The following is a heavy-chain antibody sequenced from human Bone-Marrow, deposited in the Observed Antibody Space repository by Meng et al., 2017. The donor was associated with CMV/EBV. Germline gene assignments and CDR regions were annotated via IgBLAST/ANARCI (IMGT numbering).Heavy chain of an antibody. V-gene: IGHV1-46*01. CDR2: ISPSSGIT. Sequence: ASVKVSCKASGYTFTSYYMHWVRQAPGQGLEWMGIISPSSGITNYAQKFQGRLTMTGDTSTSTVYMELSSLTSEDTAVYYCARGSESWNGYYPSYGMDVWAQGTTATFPS. CDR1: GYTFTSYY. J-gene: IGHJ6*02. CDR3: ARGSESWNGYYPSYGMDV. D-gene: IGHD3-3*01.